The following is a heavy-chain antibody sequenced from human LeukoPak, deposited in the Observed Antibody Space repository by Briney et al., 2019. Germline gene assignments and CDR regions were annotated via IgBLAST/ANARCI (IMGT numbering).Heavy chain of an antibody. CDR3: ARSMITFGGVIVIGS. J-gene: IGHJ5*02. D-gene: IGHD3-16*02. V-gene: IGHV1-69*04. CDR2: IIPILGIA. Sequence: ASVKVSCKASRGTCSSYAISWGRQAPGQGREGMGRIIPILGIANYAQQLHGRVTITADKSTSTAYMGLSSLRSEDTAVYYSARSMITFGGVIVIGSWGQGTLDTVSS. CDR1: RGTCSSYA.